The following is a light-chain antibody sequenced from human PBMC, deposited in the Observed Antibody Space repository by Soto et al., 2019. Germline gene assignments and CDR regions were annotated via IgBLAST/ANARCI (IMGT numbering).Light chain of an antibody. Sequence: DIQMTQSPSSLSASVGDRVTITCRASQIINDYLNWYQQKPGKAPRLLIYAASSLQSGVPSRFRGSGSGTDFTLTISSLQPEHFGTYHCQQGYSTPTLGQGTKVDI. CDR2: AAS. CDR3: QQGYSTPT. J-gene: IGKJ1*01. V-gene: IGKV1-39*01. CDR1: QIINDY.